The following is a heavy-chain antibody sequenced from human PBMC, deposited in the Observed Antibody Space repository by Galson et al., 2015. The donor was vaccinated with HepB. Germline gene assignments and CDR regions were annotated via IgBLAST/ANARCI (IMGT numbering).Heavy chain of an antibody. Sequence: LSLTCTVSGGSISSYYWSWIRQPAGKGLEWIGRIYTSGSTNYNPSLKSRVTMSVDTSKNQFSLKLSPVTAADTAVYYCARSRGVTNNWYFDLWGRGTLVTVSS. D-gene: IGHD4-17*01. CDR2: IYTSGST. J-gene: IGHJ2*01. CDR3: ARSRGVTNNWYFDL. CDR1: GGSISSYY. V-gene: IGHV4-4*07.